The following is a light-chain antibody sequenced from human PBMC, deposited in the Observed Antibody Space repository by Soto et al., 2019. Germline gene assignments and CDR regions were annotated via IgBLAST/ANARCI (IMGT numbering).Light chain of an antibody. CDR2: EVS. V-gene: IGLV2-8*01. Sequence: QSVLTQPPSASGSPGQSVTISCTGTSSDVGGYNYVSWYQQHPGKAPKLMIYEVSKRPSGVPDRFSGSKSANTASLTVSGLQAEDEADYYCSSYAGSKNFYVFGTGTKLTVL. CDR1: SSDVGGYNY. CDR3: SSYAGSKNFYV. J-gene: IGLJ1*01.